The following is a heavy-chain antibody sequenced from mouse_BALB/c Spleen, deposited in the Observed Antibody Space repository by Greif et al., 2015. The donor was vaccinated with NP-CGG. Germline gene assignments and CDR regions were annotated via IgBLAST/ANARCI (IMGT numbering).Heavy chain of an antibody. Sequence: QLQQSGAELVKPGASVKLSCTASGFNIKDTYMHWVKQRPEQGLEWIGRIDPANGNTKYDPKFQGKATITADTSSNTAYLQLSSLTSEDTAVYYCARWDWYFDVWGAGTTVTVSS. CDR2: IDPANGNT. CDR1: GFNIKDTY. J-gene: IGHJ1*01. CDR3: ARWDWYFDV. V-gene: IGHV14-3*02.